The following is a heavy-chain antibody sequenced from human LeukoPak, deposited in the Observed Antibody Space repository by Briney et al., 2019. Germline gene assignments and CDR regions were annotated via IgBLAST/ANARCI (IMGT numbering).Heavy chain of an antibody. Sequence: EASVKVSCKASGYTFTSYDMHWVRQAPGQGLEWMGWINPNSGDISYAQKFQGRVTMTRNTSISTAYMELSSLRSEDTAVYYCVGGGGSGWYSKVVYRGQRTLVTVSS. V-gene: IGHV1-8*01. CDR1: GYTFTSYD. CDR2: INPNSGDI. D-gene: IGHD6-19*01. J-gene: IGHJ4*02. CDR3: VGGGGSGWYSKVVY.